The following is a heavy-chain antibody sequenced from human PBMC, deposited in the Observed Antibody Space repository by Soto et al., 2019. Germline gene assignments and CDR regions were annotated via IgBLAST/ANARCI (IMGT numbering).Heavy chain of an antibody. Sequence: GGSLRLSCAASGFTFSSSEMYWVRQAPGKGLEWISYIHPGGQTIFYAESVKGRFTISRDNAKHSVYLQMNSLRAEDSAVYYCARRASRWGQGTMVTVSS. CDR1: GFTFSSSE. V-gene: IGHV3-48*03. J-gene: IGHJ3*01. CDR2: IHPGGQTI. CDR3: ARRASR. D-gene: IGHD1-26*01.